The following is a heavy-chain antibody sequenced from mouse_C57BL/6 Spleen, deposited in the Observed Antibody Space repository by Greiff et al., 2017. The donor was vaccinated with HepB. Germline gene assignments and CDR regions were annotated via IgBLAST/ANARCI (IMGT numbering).Heavy chain of an antibody. J-gene: IGHJ2*01. CDR2: IDPSDSYT. Sequence: QVQLQQPGAELVTPGASVKLSCKASGYTFTSYWMHWVKQRPGQGLEWIGEIDPSDSYTNYNQKFKGKSTLTVDKSSSTAYMQLSSLPSEDSAVYYGARSGYDYGGRVDYWGQGTTLTVSS. CDR1: GYTFTSYW. CDR3: ARSGYDYGGRVDY. V-gene: IGHV1-69*01. D-gene: IGHD2-4*01.